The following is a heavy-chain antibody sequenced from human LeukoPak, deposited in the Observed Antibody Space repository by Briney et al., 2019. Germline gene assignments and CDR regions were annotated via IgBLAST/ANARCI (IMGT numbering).Heavy chain of an antibody. CDR1: GFTFSSYS. V-gene: IGHV3-21*04. J-gene: IGHJ3*02. CDR3: AKDPNGDYIGTFDM. D-gene: IGHD4-17*01. CDR2: ISSSSSYI. Sequence: PGGSLRLSCAASGFTFSSYSMNWVRQAPGKGLEWVSSISSSSSYIYYADSVQGRFSISRDNSKNTLYLQMYSLRAEDTAIYYCAKDPNGDYIGTFDMWGQGTMVTVSS.